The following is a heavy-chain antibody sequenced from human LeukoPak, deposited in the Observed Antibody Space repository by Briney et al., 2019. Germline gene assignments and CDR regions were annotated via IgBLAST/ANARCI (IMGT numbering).Heavy chain of an antibody. Sequence: GASVKVSCKASGYTFTSYDINWVRQAPGQGLEWMGRINPNSGGTNYAQKFQGRVTMTRDTSISTAYMELSRLRSDDTAVYYCARVPGSSSSMYYFNYWGQGTLVTVSS. CDR1: GYTFTSYD. CDR2: INPNSGGT. D-gene: IGHD6-6*01. V-gene: IGHV1-2*06. CDR3: ARVPGSSSSMYYFNY. J-gene: IGHJ4*02.